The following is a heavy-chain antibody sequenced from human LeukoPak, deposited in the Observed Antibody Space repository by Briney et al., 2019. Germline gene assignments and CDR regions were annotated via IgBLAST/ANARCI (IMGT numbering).Heavy chain of an antibody. Sequence: PSETLSLTCTVSSGSISSSSYYWGWIRQPPGKGLEWIGSIYYSGSTYYNPSLKSRVTISVDTSKNQFSLKLSSVTAADTAVYYCARVPGIVGATMYVSGYFDYWGQGTLVTVSS. CDR2: IYYSGST. V-gene: IGHV4-39*07. CDR3: ARVPGIVGATMYVSGYFDY. CDR1: SGSISSSSYY. J-gene: IGHJ4*02. D-gene: IGHD1-26*01.